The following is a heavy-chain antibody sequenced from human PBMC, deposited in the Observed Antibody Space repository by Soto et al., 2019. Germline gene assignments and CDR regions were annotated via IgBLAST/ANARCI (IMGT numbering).Heavy chain of an antibody. J-gene: IGHJ4*02. CDR1: GFTFSIYS. Sequence: GGPLRLSCAASGFTFSIYSMNWVRQAPGQGLGWASYISISSSSIYYAHSVKGRFTISRDNAKNSLYLQMNSLRDEDTAVYYCARDPIAVAGGGHCDYWGQGTLVTVSS. CDR2: ISISSSSI. V-gene: IGHV3-48*02. CDR3: ARDPIAVAGGGHCDY. D-gene: IGHD6-19*01.